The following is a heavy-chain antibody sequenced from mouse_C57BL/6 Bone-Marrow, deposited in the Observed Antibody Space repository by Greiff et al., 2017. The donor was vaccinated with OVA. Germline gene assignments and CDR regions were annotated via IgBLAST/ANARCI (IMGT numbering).Heavy chain of an antibody. CDR3: AFYYGSSYRYFDV. CDR2: INPNYGTT. V-gene: IGHV1-39*01. J-gene: IGHJ1*03. D-gene: IGHD1-1*01. CDR1: GYSFTDYN. Sequence: VQLQQSGPELVKPGASVKISCKASGYSFTDYNMNWVKQSNGKRLEWIGVINPNYGTTSYNKKFKGKATLTVDQSSSTAYMQLNSLTSEDSAVYYCAFYYGSSYRYFDVWGTGTTVTVSS.